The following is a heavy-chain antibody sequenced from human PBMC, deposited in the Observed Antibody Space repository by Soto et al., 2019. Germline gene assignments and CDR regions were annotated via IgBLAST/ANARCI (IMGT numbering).Heavy chain of an antibody. J-gene: IGHJ6*02. CDR1: GGSISSGDYY. CDR2: IYYSGST. V-gene: IGHV4-30-4*01. CDR3: ARADYSNLELWGYYYYGMDV. Sequence: QVQLQESGPGLVKPSQTLSLTCTVSGGSISSGDYYWSWIRQPPGKGLEWIGYIYYSGSTYYNPSLRGRVTTFVDSCDNQFSLELRSVTAADTAVYYCARADYSNLELWGYYYYGMDVWGQGTTVTVSS. D-gene: IGHD4-4*01.